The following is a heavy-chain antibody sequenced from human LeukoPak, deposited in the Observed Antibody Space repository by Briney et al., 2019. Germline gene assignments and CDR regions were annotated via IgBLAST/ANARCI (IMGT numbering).Heavy chain of an antibody. CDR3: ARGFHWDSGAFDI. Sequence: SETLSLTCTVSGGSISSSSYYWGWIRQPPGKGLEWIGSIYTSGSTNYNPSLKSRVTISVDTSKNQFSLKLSSVTAADTAVYYCARGFHWDSGAFDIWGQGTMVTVSS. D-gene: IGHD3-10*01. J-gene: IGHJ3*02. CDR1: GGSISSSSYY. V-gene: IGHV4-39*07. CDR2: IYTSGST.